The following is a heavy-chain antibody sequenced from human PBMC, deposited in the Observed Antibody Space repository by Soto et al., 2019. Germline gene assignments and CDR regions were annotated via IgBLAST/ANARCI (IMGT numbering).Heavy chain of an antibody. CDR1: GLSFSTFE. V-gene: IGHV3-48*03. CDR3: ARDRAAGGY. J-gene: IGHJ4*02. D-gene: IGHD6-13*01. CDR2: INSGCDTI. Sequence: HPGRSLRLSWAACGLSFSTFEMNWVRQAPEKGMEWVAYINSGCDTIHYADSVRGRFTVSRDNAKNSLFLQMNSLRVEDTALYFCARDRAAGGYWGQGTLVTVSS.